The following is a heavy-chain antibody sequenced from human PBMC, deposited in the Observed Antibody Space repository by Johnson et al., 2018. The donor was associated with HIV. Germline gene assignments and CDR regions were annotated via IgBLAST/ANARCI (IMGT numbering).Heavy chain of an antibody. Sequence: QVQLVESGGGVVQPGRSLRLSCAASGFTFSSYAMHWVRQAPGKGLVWVAVISLDGNIKYYADSVKGRFTISRDNSKNTLYLQMNSLRAEDTAVYYCARAGYFCDSSGIFIRQDAFDIWGQGTMVTVSS. V-gene: IGHV3-30-3*01. CDR2: ISLDGNIK. CDR3: ARAGYFCDSSGIFIRQDAFDI. D-gene: IGHD3-22*01. CDR1: GFTFSSYA. J-gene: IGHJ3*02.